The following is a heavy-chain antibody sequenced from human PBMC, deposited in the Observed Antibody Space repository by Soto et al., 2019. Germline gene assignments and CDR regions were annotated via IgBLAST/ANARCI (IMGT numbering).Heavy chain of an antibody. J-gene: IGHJ1*01. V-gene: IGHV4-31*03. CDR1: GGSVSSGGYY. Sequence: QVQLQESGPGLVKPSQTLSLTCTVSGGSVSSGGYYWSWIRQHPGKGLEWIGSIYYSGSTYYNPSLKGRVTTSVDTSKNQFARKLSYAADADRAVSYCARGVLNWGQGTLVTGSS. CDR2: IYYSGST. CDR3: ARGVLN. D-gene: IGHD3-16*01.